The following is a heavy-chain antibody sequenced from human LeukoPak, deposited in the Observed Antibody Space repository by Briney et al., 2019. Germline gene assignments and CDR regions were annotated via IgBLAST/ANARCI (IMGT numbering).Heavy chain of an antibody. CDR2: INQDGTET. CDR3: ARAIAAAGNDAFDI. Sequence: GGSLRLSCAASGFPFSTYWMSWVRQAPGKGLEWVANINQDGTETYCVDSVKGRFTISRDYAKNSLYLQMNSLRAEDTAVYYCARAIAAAGNDAFDIWGQGTMVTVSS. CDR1: GFPFSTYW. D-gene: IGHD6-13*01. J-gene: IGHJ3*02. V-gene: IGHV3-7*01.